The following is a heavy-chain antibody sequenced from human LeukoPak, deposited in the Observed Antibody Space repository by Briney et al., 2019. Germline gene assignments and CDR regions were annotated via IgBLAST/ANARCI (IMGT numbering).Heavy chain of an antibody. D-gene: IGHD3-22*01. V-gene: IGHV4-39*01. J-gene: IGHJ6*03. CDR1: GGSKNSTRYY. CDR3: ATGSITTRYFYYFHMDV. Sequence: SETLSLTCTVSGGSKNSTRYYWGWIRQPPGEGLEWIGSIYYSGDTHYNPSLRSRVTISVDTSKNQFSLRMHSMTAADTSFYYCATGSITTRYFYYFHMDVWGTGTTVTVSS. CDR2: IYYSGDT.